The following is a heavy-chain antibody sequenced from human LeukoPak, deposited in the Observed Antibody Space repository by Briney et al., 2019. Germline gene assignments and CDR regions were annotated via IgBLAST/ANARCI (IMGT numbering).Heavy chain of an antibody. J-gene: IGHJ6*03. V-gene: IGHV3-23*01. CDR3: ARASVGWWHDRSYYMDV. D-gene: IGHD2-8*02. CDR1: GFSFPYG. Sequence: PGGSLRLSCEASGFSFPYGMSWVRQAPGKGLEWVSGITNSGENTYYADSVKGRFTISRDNSKNTLYLQMNSLRAEDTAVYYCARASVGWWHDRSYYMDVWGKGTTVTVSS. CDR2: ITNSGENT.